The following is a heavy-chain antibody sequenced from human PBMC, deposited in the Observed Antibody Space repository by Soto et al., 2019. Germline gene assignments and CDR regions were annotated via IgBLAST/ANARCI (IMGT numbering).Heavy chain of an antibody. V-gene: IGHV1-2*04. CDR3: ARGNSSSWYFNYFDY. Sequence: ASVKVSCKASGYTFTGYYMHWVRQAPGQGLEWMGWINPNSGGTNYAQKFQGWVTMTRDTSISTAYMELSRLRSDDTAVYYCARGNSSSWYFNYFDYWGQGTLVTAPQ. D-gene: IGHD6-13*01. J-gene: IGHJ4*02. CDR1: GYTFTGYY. CDR2: INPNSGGT.